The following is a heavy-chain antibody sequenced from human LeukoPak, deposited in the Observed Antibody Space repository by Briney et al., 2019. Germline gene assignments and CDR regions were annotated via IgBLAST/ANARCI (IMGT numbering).Heavy chain of an antibody. D-gene: IGHD1-1*01. J-gene: IGHJ6*02. Sequence: PGGSLRLSCAASGFTFSSYFMHWVRQVPGKGLVWVSRINSDGTNKVYADSVKGRVTISRDNAENTLYLQMNSLRAEDTAVYYCVRKFPGYNGMDVWGQGTTVVLSS. CDR3: VRKFPGYNGMDV. V-gene: IGHV3-74*03. CDR2: INSDGTNK. CDR1: GFTFSSYF.